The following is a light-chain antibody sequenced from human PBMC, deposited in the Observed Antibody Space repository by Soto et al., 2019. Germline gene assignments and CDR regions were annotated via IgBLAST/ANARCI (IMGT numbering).Light chain of an antibody. Sequence: QSALTQPASVSGSPGQSITISCTGTSSDVGGYNSVSWYQQHPGKAPKLMIYEVTNRPSGVSNRFSGSKSGNTASLTISGLQTEDEADYYCSSYASSTTVVVFGGGPS. V-gene: IGLV2-14*01. CDR1: SSDVGGYNS. J-gene: IGLJ2*01. CDR2: EVT. CDR3: SSYASSTTVVV.